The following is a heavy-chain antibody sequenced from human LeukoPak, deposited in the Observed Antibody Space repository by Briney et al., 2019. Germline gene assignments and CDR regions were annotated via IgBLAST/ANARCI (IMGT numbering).Heavy chain of an antibody. D-gene: IGHD6-6*01. J-gene: IGHJ4*02. CDR2: IYYSGST. CDR3: ARAQGAYSSSSTYYFDY. Sequence: SETLSLTCTVSGVSISSYYWSWIRQPPGKGLEWIGYIYYSGSTNYNPSLKSRVTISVDTSKNQFSLKLSSVTAADTAVYYCARAQGAYSSSSTYYFDYWGQGNLVTVSS. V-gene: IGHV4-59*01. CDR1: GVSISSYY.